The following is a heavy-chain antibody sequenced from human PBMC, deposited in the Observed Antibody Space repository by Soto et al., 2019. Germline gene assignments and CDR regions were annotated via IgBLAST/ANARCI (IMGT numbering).Heavy chain of an antibody. CDR1: SGSISSGTW. CDR2: VADTGST. Sequence: QVQLQESGPGLVKPSGTISLTCVVSSGSISSGTWWSWVRQPPGKGLEWIGQVADTGSTIYNPSLRSRVTISIDKSTSQFSLSLSAVTPADTALYYGVRPGGVCFATWGQGTLVTFAA. J-gene: IGHJ5*02. D-gene: IGHD2-8*02. V-gene: IGHV4-4*02. CDR3: VRPGGVCFAT.